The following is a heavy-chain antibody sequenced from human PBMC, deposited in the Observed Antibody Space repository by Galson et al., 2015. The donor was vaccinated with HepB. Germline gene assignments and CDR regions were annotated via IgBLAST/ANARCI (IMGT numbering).Heavy chain of an antibody. J-gene: IGHJ4*02. D-gene: IGHD6-19*01. CDR2: ISSSSSYI. CDR3: ARDKGWSPFFDY. Sequence: SLRLSCAASGFTFSSYSMNWVRQAPGKGLEWVSSISSSSSYIYYADSVKGRFTISRDNAKNSLYLQMNSLRAEDTAVYYCARDKGWSPFFDYWGQGTLVTVSS. V-gene: IGHV3-21*01. CDR1: GFTFSSYS.